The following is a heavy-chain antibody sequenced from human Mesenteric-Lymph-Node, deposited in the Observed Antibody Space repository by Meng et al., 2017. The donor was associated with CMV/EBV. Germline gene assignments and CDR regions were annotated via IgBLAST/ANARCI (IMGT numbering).Heavy chain of an antibody. J-gene: IGHJ4*02. D-gene: IGHD1-1*01. CDR2: IIPVLNMP. CDR3: ARSLYGTTHFAY. V-gene: IGHV1-69*02. Sequence: SVKVSCKASGGTFNSDTFSWVRQAPGQGLEWMGRIIPVLNMPNYAQKFRGRVTIGADKSTTTAYIELSGLTSEDTAVYYCARSLYGTTHFAYWGQGTLVTVSS. CDR1: GGTFNSDT.